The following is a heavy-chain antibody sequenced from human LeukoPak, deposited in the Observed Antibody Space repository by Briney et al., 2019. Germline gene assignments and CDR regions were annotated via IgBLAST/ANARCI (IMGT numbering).Heavy chain of an antibody. CDR1: GGSISSYY. V-gene: IGHV4-4*09. CDR2: IYTSGST. D-gene: IGHD5-24*01. CDR3: ARHGRDGYSYYFDY. Sequence: SETLSLTCTVSGGSISSYYWSWIRQPPGKGLEWIGYIYTSGSTNYNPSLKSRVTISVDTSKNQFSLKLSSVTAADTAVYYCARHGRDGYSYYFDYWGQGTLVTVSS. J-gene: IGHJ4*02.